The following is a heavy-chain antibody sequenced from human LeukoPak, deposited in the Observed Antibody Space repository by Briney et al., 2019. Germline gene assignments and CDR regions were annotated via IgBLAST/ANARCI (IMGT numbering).Heavy chain of an antibody. CDR3: AKDAGTSTWTFYFYMDV. J-gene: IGHJ6*03. Sequence: RGSLRLSCATSGFSFSNYGMHWVRQAPGPGLEWVAFIRDDGSTKYYADSLKGRLTVSRDNSKNTMYLQMGSLRPEDTAIYYCAKDAGTSTWTFYFYMDVWGKGTTVTVSS. D-gene: IGHD6-13*01. CDR2: IRDDGSTK. CDR1: GFSFSNYG. V-gene: IGHV3-30*02.